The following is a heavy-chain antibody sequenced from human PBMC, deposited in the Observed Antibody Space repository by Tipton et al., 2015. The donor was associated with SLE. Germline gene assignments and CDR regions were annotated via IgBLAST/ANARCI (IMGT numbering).Heavy chain of an antibody. CDR2: IYYSGST. D-gene: IGHD5-18*01. V-gene: IGHV4-59*12. Sequence: TLSLTCTVSGGSISRYYWCWIRQPPGKGLEWIGYIYYSGSTNYNPSLKSRVTISVDTSKNQFSLKLSSVTAADTAVYYCAREVEYSYGYFDYWGQGTLVTVSS. CDR3: AREVEYSYGYFDY. J-gene: IGHJ4*02. CDR1: GGSISRYY.